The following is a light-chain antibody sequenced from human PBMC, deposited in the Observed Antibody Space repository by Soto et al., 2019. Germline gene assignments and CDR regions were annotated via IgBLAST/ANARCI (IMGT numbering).Light chain of an antibody. CDR3: QQYGNSRT. CDR2: GAS. CDR1: QSVSIY. Sequence: IVMTQSPGTLSLSPGERATLSCRASQSVSIYLAWYQQKPGQAPRLLIYGASRRATGIPDRFSGGGSGTDFTLTISRLEPEDSAVYYCQQYGNSRTFGQGTKVEIK. V-gene: IGKV3-20*01. J-gene: IGKJ1*01.